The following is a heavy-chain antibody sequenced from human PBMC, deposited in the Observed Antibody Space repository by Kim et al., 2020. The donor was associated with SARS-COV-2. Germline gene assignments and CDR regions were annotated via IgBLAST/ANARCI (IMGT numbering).Heavy chain of an antibody. Sequence: SETLSLTCTVSGGSISSSSYYWGWIRQPPGKGLEWIGSIYYSGSTYYNPSLKSRVTISVDTSKNQFSLKLSSVTAADTAVYYCDAGYYYYYGMDVWGQGTTVTVSS. CDR3: DAGYYYYYGMDV. V-gene: IGHV4-39*01. CDR2: IYYSGST. CDR1: GGSISSSSYY. J-gene: IGHJ6*02.